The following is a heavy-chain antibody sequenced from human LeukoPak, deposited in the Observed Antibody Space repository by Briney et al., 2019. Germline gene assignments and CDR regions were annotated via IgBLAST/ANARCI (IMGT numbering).Heavy chain of an antibody. Sequence: GESLKISCKGSGYSFTSYWIGWVRQMPGKGLEWMGIIYPGDSDTRYSPSFQGQVTISADKSISTAYLQWSSLKASDIAMYYCARIETYCSSTSCYGYYYYGMDVWGQGTTVTVSS. D-gene: IGHD2-2*01. J-gene: IGHJ6*02. CDR3: ARIETYCSSTSCYGYYYYGMDV. CDR2: IYPGDSDT. V-gene: IGHV5-51*01. CDR1: GYSFTSYW.